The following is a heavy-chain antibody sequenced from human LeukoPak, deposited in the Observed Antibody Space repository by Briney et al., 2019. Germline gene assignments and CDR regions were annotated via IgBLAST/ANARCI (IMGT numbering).Heavy chain of an antibody. CDR2: IKEDGTEK. Sequence: GGSLRLSCAASGFNISDFWMTWVRQAPGKGLEWVANIKEDGTEKHLVDSVKGRFTISRDNAKNSLYLQMNSLRAEDTAVYYCARDLRTAPGSAFDIWGQGTMVTVSS. J-gene: IGHJ3*02. CDR3: ARDLRTAPGSAFDI. D-gene: IGHD4-17*01. V-gene: IGHV3-7*01. CDR1: GFNISDFW.